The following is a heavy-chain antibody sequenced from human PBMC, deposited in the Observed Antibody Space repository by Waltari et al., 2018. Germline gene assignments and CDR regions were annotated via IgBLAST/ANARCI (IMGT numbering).Heavy chain of an antibody. V-gene: IGHV1-69*08. Sequence: QVQLVQSGAEVKKPGSSVKVSCKASGGTFSSYAISWVRQAPGPGLEWMGRCSSIVGTENYEQKFQGRVTITADKSASTAYMELSSLRSEDTDVYYCARDPHGGSSSWSLSTYYYYGMDVWGQGTTVTVSS. CDR3: ARDPHGGSSSWSLSTYYYYGMDV. CDR2: CSSIVGTE. CDR1: GGTFSSYA. J-gene: IGHJ6*02. D-gene: IGHD6-13*01.